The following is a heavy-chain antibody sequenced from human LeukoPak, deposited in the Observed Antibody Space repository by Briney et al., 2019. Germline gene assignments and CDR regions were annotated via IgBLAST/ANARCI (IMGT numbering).Heavy chain of an antibody. D-gene: IGHD3-10*01. J-gene: IGHJ4*02. Sequence: SETLSLTCTVSGGSISSYYWSWIRQPPGKGLEWIGYIYYSGSTNYNPPLKSRVTISVDTSKNQFSLKLSSVTAADTAVYYCASGAYTGLLWFGELTYWGQGTLVTVSS. V-gene: IGHV4-59*01. CDR2: IYYSGST. CDR3: ASGAYTGLLWFGELTY. CDR1: GGSISSYY.